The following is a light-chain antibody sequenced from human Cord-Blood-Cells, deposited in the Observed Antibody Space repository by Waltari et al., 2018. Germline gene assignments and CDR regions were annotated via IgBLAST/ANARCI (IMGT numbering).Light chain of an antibody. V-gene: IGKV1-NL1*01. CDR2: AAS. CDR3: QQYYSTPFT. Sequence: IQMTQSPTSLSASVGDRVNITCRANQGISNSLAWYQQKPGKAPKLLLYAASRLESGVPSRFSGSGSGTDYTLTINSLQPEDFATYYCQQYYSTPFTFGPGTKVDIK. CDR1: QGISNS. J-gene: IGKJ3*01.